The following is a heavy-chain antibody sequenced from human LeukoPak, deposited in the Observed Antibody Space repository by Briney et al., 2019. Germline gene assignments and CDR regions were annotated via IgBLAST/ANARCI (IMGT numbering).Heavy chain of an antibody. CDR2: INHSGST. Sequence: SETLSLTCAVYGGSFSGYYWSWIRQPPGKGLEWIGEINHSGSTNYNPSLKSRVTISVDTSKNQLSLKLSSVTAADTAVYYCARGYDFWSGYYAFDYWGQGTLVTVSS. CDR3: ARGYDFWSGYYAFDY. J-gene: IGHJ4*02. D-gene: IGHD3-3*01. CDR1: GGSFSGYY. V-gene: IGHV4-34*01.